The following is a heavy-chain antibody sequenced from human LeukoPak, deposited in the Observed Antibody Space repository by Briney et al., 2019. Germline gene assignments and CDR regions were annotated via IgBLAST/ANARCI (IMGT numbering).Heavy chain of an antibody. V-gene: IGHV4-59*01. Sequence: SETLSLTCTVSGGSISSYYWSWIRQPPGKGLEWIGYIYYSGSTNYNPSLKSRVTISVDTSKNQFSLKLSSVAAADTAAYYCARGFGYDFWSGYYPPGGNYYYYGMDVWGQGTTVTVSS. CDR2: IYYSGST. J-gene: IGHJ6*02. CDR1: GGSISSYY. CDR3: ARGFGYDFWSGYYPPGGNYYYYGMDV. D-gene: IGHD3-3*01.